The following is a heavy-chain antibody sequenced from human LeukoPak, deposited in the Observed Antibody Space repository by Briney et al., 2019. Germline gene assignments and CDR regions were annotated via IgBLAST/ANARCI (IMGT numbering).Heavy chain of an antibody. CDR1: GGSISSYY. CDR2: IYYSGST. J-gene: IGHJ6*02. Sequence: SETLSLTCTASGGSISSYYWSWIRQPPGKGLEWIGYIYYSGSTNYNPSLKSRVTISVDTSKNQFSLKLSSVTAADTAVYYCASLYYYDSSGYYQPAYYYGMDVWGQGTTVTVSS. CDR3: ASLYYYDSSGYYQPAYYYGMDV. V-gene: IGHV4-59*08. D-gene: IGHD3-22*01.